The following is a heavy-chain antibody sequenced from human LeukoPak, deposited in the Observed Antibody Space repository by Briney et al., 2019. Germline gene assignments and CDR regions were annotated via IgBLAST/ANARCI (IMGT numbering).Heavy chain of an antibody. V-gene: IGHV1-69*05. D-gene: IGHD6-13*01. CDR1: GGTFSSYA. CDR2: IIPIFGTA. Sequence: SVKVSCKASGGTFSSYAISWVRQAPGQGLEWMGGIIPIFGTANYAQKFQGRVTITTDESTSTAYMELSSLRSEDTAVYYCASLSYGIAAAGYHDAFDIWGQGTMVTVSS. CDR3: ASLSYGIAAAGYHDAFDI. J-gene: IGHJ3*02.